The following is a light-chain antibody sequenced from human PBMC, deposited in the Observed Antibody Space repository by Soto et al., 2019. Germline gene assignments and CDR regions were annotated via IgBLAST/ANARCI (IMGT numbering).Light chain of an antibody. CDR2: AAS. CDR3: QKYSSAPLT. V-gene: IGKV1-27*01. CDR1: QGIGNF. Sequence: DIQMTQSPSSLSASVGDRVTITCRASQGIGNFLAWYQQKPGKVPKVLIYAASTLQSGVPSRFSGSGSGTDFTLTISSLQPEDVATYYCQKYSSAPLTFGGGTKVDIK. J-gene: IGKJ4*01.